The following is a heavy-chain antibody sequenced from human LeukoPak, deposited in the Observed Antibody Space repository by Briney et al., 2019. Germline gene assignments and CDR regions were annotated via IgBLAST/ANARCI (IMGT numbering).Heavy chain of an antibody. J-gene: IGHJ4*02. CDR3: ARDHRGVFDY. D-gene: IGHD3-16*01. Sequence: GGSLRLSCAASGFTFSNYWMSWVRQAPGKGPEWVANINQGGSEKHYVDSVKGRFTISRDNAKNSLYLQMNSLRAEDTAVYYCARDHRGVFDYWSQGALVTVSS. V-gene: IGHV3-7*03. CDR2: INQGGSEK. CDR1: GFTFSNYW.